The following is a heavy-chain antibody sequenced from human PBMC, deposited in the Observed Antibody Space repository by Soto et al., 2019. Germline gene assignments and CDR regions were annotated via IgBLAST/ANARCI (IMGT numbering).Heavy chain of an antibody. CDR3: ARAGGVRSNWFDP. J-gene: IGHJ5*02. CDR2: INHSGST. D-gene: IGHD3-10*01. CDR1: GGSFSGYY. Sequence: PSETLSLTCAVYGGSFSGYYWSWIRQPPGKGLEWIGEINHSGSTNYNPSLKSRVTISVDTSKNQFSLKLSSVTAADTAVYYCARAGGVRSNWFDPWGQGTLVTVS. V-gene: IGHV4-34*01.